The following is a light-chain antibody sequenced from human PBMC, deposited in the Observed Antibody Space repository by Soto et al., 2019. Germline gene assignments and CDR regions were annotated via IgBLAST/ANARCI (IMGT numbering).Light chain of an antibody. V-gene: IGKV3-11*01. J-gene: IGKJ4*01. CDR2: DIF. Sequence: EIALTQSPASLSLSPGERATLSCRASHSVSRNLAWYQQRPGQSPRLLIYDIFNRATGIPARFSGSGSGTDFTLTIISLEPEDSAVYYCQQRDNWPLTFGGGTKVEIK. CDR3: QQRDNWPLT. CDR1: HSVSRN.